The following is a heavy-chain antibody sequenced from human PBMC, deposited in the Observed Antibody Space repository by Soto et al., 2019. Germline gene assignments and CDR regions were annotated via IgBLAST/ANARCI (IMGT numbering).Heavy chain of an antibody. CDR3: ARDRRIMVCADYFYCMDV. J-gene: IGHJ6*02. CDR1: GYTFTLYG. CDR2: ISAYNGNT. V-gene: IGHV1-18*01. D-gene: IGHD2-8*01. Sequence: QVQLVQSGAEVQKPGASVKVSCKASGYTFTLYGISWVRQAPGQGLEWMGWISAYNGNTNYVQNLQGRVTMTTDTXTXTXSLELRSLSSDDTSVYYCARDRRIMVCADYFYCMDVWGQGTTVTVSS.